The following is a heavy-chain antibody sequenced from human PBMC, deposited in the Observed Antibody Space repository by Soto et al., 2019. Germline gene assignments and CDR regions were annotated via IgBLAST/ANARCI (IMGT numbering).Heavy chain of an antibody. Sequence: GGSLRLSCAASGFTFSSYSMNWVRQAPGKGLEWVSSISSSSSYIYYADSVKGRFTIPRDNAKNSLYLQMNSLRAEDTAVYYRARELPAAKVKHFDHWGQGTLVTVSS. CDR3: ARELPAAKVKHFDH. CDR2: ISSSSSYI. CDR1: GFTFSSYS. D-gene: IGHD2-2*01. V-gene: IGHV3-21*01. J-gene: IGHJ4*02.